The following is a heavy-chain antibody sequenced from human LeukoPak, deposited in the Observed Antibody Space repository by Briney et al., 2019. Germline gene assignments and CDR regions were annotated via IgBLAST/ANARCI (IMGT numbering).Heavy chain of an antibody. Sequence: SETLSLTCTVSGGSISSYYWSWIRRPAGKGLEWIGRIYTSGSTNYNPSLKSRVTMSVDTSKNQFSLKLSSVTAADTAVYYCARDIGVVPAARRFDPWGQGTLVTVSS. D-gene: IGHD2-2*01. CDR2: IYTSGST. CDR1: GGSISSYY. V-gene: IGHV4-4*07. J-gene: IGHJ5*02. CDR3: ARDIGVVPAARRFDP.